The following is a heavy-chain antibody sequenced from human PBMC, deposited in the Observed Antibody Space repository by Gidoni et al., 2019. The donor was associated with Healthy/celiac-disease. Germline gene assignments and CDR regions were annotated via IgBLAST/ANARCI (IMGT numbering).Heavy chain of an antibody. CDR1: VFPFSNAW. J-gene: IGHJ4*02. Sequence: EVQLVESGGGLVTPGGSLRLSCAASVFPFSNAWTRWVRQAPGKGLEWVGRIKSKTDGGTTDYAAPVKGRFTISRDDSKNTLYLQMNSLKTEDTAVYYCTTGRRYCSGGSCYSLDYWGQGTLVTVSS. V-gene: IGHV3-15*01. CDR2: IKSKTDGGTT. D-gene: IGHD2-15*01. CDR3: TTGRRYCSGGSCYSLDY.